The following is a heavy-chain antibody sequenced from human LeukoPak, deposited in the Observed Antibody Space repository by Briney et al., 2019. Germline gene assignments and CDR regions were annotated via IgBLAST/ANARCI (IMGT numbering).Heavy chain of an antibody. CDR1: GLTFSSYG. J-gene: IGHJ4*02. D-gene: IGHD6-19*01. CDR3: ARDIGSGWYGFDY. V-gene: IGHV3-33*01. CDR2: IWYDGSNK. Sequence: GGSLRLSCAASGLTFSSYGMHWVRQAPGKGLEWVAVIWYDGSNKYYADSVKGRFTISRDNSKNTLYLQMNSLRAEDTAVYYCARDIGSGWYGFDYWGQGTLVTVSS.